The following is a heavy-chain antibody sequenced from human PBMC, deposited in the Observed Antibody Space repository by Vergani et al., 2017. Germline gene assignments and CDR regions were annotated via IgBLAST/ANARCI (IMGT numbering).Heavy chain of an antibody. CDR3: ARTNYDFWSGRREYYFDY. V-gene: IGHV1-2*02. Sequence: QVQLVQSGAEVKKPGASVKVSCKASGSTFTGYYMHWVRQAPGQGLEWMGWINPNSGGTNYAQKFQGMVTMSRDTSISTACMELSRLGSDDTAVYYCARTNYDFWSGRREYYFDYWGQGTLVTVSS. D-gene: IGHD3-3*01. J-gene: IGHJ4*02. CDR2: INPNSGGT. CDR1: GSTFTGYY.